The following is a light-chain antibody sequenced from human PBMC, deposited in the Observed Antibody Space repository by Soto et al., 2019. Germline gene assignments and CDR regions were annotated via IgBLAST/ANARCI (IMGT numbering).Light chain of an antibody. CDR2: GAS. Sequence: DIQMTQSPSSLSASVGDRVTITCQAGQDISNSLNWYQQKPRKAPKLLIYGASNLETGVPSRFSGSGSGTDFTFTINSLQPEDIATYYCQQYDNLPITFGQGTRLEIK. CDR3: QQYDNLPIT. CDR1: QDISNS. J-gene: IGKJ5*01. V-gene: IGKV1-33*01.